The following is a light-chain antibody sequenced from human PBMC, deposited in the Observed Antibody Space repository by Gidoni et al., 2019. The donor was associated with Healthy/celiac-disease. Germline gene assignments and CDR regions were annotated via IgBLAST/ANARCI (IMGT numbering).Light chain of an antibody. CDR2: GAS. J-gene: IGKJ1*01. Sequence: EILLTPSPGTLSLSPGESATLSCRASQSVSSSYLAWYQQKPGQAPRLLIYGASSRATGIPDRFSGSGSGTDFTLTISRLEPEDFAVYYCQQYGSSPGTFGQGTKVEIK. CDR1: QSVSSSY. CDR3: QQYGSSPGT. V-gene: IGKV3-20*01.